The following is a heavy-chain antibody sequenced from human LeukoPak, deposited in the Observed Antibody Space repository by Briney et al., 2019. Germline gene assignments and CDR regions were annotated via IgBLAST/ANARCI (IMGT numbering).Heavy chain of an antibody. J-gene: IGHJ3*02. D-gene: IGHD4-17*01. CDR3: AKDPNGDYIGTFDI. Sequence: GKSLRPSCAASGFIFSNYGMHWVRQAPGKGLEWVAVVSYDGSNKYYADSVKGRFTISRDNSKNTLSLQMSSLRAEDTAVYFCAKDPNGDYIGTFDIWGQGTMVTVSS. CDR1: GFIFSNYG. V-gene: IGHV3-30*18. CDR2: VSYDGSNK.